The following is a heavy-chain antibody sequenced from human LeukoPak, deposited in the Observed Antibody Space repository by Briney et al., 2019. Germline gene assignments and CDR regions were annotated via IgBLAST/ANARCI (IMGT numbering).Heavy chain of an antibody. D-gene: IGHD2-2*01. CDR3: ARHRPLYCSSTSCYGEGGFDY. V-gene: IGHV5-51*01. J-gene: IGHJ4*02. CDR2: IYPGDSDT. CDR1: GYSFTSYW. Sequence: GESLKISCKGSGYSFTSYWIGWVRQMPGKGLEWMGIIYPGDSDTRYSPSFQGQVTISADKSISTAYLQWSSLKASDTAMYYCARHRPLYCSSTSCYGEGGFDYWGQGTLVTVSS.